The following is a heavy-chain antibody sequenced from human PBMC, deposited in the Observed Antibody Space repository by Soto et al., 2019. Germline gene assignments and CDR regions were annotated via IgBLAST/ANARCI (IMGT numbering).Heavy chain of an antibody. Sequence: QVQLVQSGAEVQKPGSSVNVSCKASGDTPSTYAISWVRQAPGQGLEWMGGIIPILGTPNYAQRFQGRITISADTSTRTTYMELNSVKSDDTAVFYCAILGLDVDSWGQGTLVIVSS. J-gene: IGHJ4*02. CDR3: AILGLDVDS. V-gene: IGHV1-69*14. CDR1: GDTPSTYA. CDR2: IIPILGTP. D-gene: IGHD3-16*01.